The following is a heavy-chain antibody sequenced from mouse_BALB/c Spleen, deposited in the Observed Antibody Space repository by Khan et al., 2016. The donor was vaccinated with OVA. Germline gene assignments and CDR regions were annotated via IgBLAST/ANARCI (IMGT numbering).Heavy chain of an antibody. D-gene: IGHD1-3*01. CDR2: IWAGGST. Sequence: QVQLKESGPGLVAPSQSLSLTCTVSGFSLTSYGVHWVRQPPGKGLEWLGVIWAGGSTTYNSALMSRLSNSKDNSKRQVFCKMNSQQTDDTAMYYCAGLEDIWGQGTTLTVSS. CDR1: GFSLTSYG. V-gene: IGHV2-9*02. J-gene: IGHJ2*01. CDR3: AGLEDI.